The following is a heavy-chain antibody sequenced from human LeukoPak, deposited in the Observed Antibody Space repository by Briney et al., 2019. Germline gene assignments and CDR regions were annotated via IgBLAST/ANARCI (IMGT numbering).Heavy chain of an antibody. CDR2: IIPILDIA. Sequence: SVKVSCKASGGTFSSYAISWVRQAPGQGLEWMGRIIPILDIANYAQKFQGRVTITADKSTSTAYMELSSLRSEDTAVYYCARGPAVTATLNFDYWGQGTLVTVSS. CDR1: GGTFSSYA. D-gene: IGHD2-21*02. J-gene: IGHJ4*02. CDR3: ARGPAVTATLNFDY. V-gene: IGHV1-69*04.